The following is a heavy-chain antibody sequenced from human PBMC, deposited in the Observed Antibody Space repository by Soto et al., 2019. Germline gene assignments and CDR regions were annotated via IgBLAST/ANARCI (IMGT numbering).Heavy chain of an antibody. Sequence: QVQLQQWGAGLLKPSETLSLTCAVYGGSFSGYYWSWIRQPPGKGLEWIGEINHSGSTNYNPSLKRRVTISVDTAKNQFSLKLSSVTAADTAVYYCARGLKGPGYWGQGTLVTVSS. CDR2: INHSGST. V-gene: IGHV4-34*01. CDR3: ARGLKGPGY. CDR1: GGSFSGYY. J-gene: IGHJ4*02.